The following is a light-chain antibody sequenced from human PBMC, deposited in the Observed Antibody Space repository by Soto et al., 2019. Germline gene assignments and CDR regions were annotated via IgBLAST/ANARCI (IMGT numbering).Light chain of an antibody. V-gene: IGLV2-18*01. CDR1: SSDVGSYNR. Sequence: QSALTQPPSVSGSPGQSVTISCTGTSSDVGSYNRVSWYQQPPGTAPKLLIYEVNNRPSGVPDRFSGSKSGSTASLTISGRQAEDEADYYCSLYISASTYVFGTGTKVTVL. J-gene: IGLJ1*01. CDR3: SLYISASTYV. CDR2: EVN.